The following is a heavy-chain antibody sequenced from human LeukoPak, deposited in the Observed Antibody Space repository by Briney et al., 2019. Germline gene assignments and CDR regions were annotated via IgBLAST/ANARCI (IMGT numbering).Heavy chain of an antibody. Sequence: ASVMVSCKASGYTFTNYGISWVRQAPGQGLEWMSWISANNGETRYAQNFQGRATMTTDTSTTTAYMELRSLRSDDTAVYYCARVPPSAHQVFSSDYWGQGTQVTVSS. J-gene: IGHJ4*02. CDR3: ARVPPSAHQVFSSDY. CDR2: ISANNGET. V-gene: IGHV1-18*04. D-gene: IGHD1-14*01. CDR1: GYTFTNYG.